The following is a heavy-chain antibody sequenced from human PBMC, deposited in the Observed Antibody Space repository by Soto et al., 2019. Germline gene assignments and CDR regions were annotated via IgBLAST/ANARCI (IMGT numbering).Heavy chain of an antibody. V-gene: IGHV4-61*01. J-gene: IGHJ4*02. CDR2: IYYSGST. CDR3: ARYRSSWYHFDY. CDR1: GGSVSSGSYY. D-gene: IGHD6-13*01. Sequence: QVQLQESGPGLVKPSETLSLTCTVSGGSVSSGSYYWSWIRQPPGKGLEWIGYIYYSGSTNYNPSLKSRVTISVDTSKNQFSLKLSSVTAADTAVYYCARYRSSWYHFDYWGQGTLVTVSS.